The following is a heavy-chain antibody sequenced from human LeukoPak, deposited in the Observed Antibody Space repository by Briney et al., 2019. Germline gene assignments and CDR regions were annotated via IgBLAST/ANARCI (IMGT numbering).Heavy chain of an antibody. J-gene: IGHJ4*02. CDR3: ARDRTYLDY. CDR2: ISSSGSTI. Sequence: GGSLRLSCAASGFTFSSYEMNWARQAPGKGLEWVSYISSSGSTIYYADSVKGRFTISRDNAKNSLYLQMNSLRAEDTAVYYCARDRTYLDYWGQGTLVTVPS. CDR1: GFTFSSYE. V-gene: IGHV3-48*03.